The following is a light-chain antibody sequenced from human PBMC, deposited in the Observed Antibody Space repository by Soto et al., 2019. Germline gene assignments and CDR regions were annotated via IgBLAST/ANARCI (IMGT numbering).Light chain of an antibody. Sequence: QSVLTQPPSASGTPGQRVTISCSGGSSNIGSHTVNWYQQFPGTAPKLLIYSSNQRPSGVPDRFSGSKSGSTASLAISGLQSDDEADYYCASWDASLNGLFGGGTKLTVL. CDR1: SSNIGSHT. V-gene: IGLV1-44*01. J-gene: IGLJ3*02. CDR2: SSN. CDR3: ASWDASLNGL.